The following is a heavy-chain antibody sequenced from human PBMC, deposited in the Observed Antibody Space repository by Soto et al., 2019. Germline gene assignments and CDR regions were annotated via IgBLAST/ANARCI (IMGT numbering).Heavy chain of an antibody. CDR3: ARDYCNGGSCDGGHYLDL. V-gene: IGHV1-18*01. CDR2: ISPKFGRT. J-gene: IGHJ2*01. D-gene: IGHD2-15*01. Sequence: QVQLVQSGPEVKKAGASVKVSCTAPTDYIFLAYGFDWVRQAPGQGLEWMGWISPKFGRTNYARNLQDRFTMTTDVSTNSVSMELRDLRSDDTAVYYCARDYCNGGSCDGGHYLDLWGRGTPISVSS. CDR1: DYIFLAYG.